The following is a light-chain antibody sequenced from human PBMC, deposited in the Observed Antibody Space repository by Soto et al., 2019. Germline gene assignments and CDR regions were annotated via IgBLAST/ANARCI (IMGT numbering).Light chain of an antibody. CDR3: SSYLSSSALG. V-gene: IGLV2-14*01. J-gene: IGLJ3*02. CDR2: EVS. Sequence: QSALTQPASLSGSPGQSITISCTGTNSDIGYYNSVSWYQHHPGKAPKLMIFEVSNRPSGVSHRFSGSKSGNTAYLTISGLQAEDEAHYYCSSYLSSSALGFGGGTKVTVL. CDR1: NSDIGYYNS.